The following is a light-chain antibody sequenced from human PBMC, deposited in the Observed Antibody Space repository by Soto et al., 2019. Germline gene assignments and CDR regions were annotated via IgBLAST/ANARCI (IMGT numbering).Light chain of an antibody. CDR3: QQRRNWLFT. CDR2: DAY. Sequence: EIVLTQSPATLSLSPGERATLSCRASRSVGSYLAWYQQKPGQPPRLLIYDAYNRATGIPARFSGTGSGTDFTLTVSSLEAEDFAVYYCQQRRNWLFTFGQGTRLEMK. CDR1: RSVGSY. V-gene: IGKV3-11*01. J-gene: IGKJ5*01.